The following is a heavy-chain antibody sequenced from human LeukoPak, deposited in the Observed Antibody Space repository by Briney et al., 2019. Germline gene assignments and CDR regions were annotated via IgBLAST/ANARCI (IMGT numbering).Heavy chain of an antibody. D-gene: IGHD2-2*02. CDR1: GFTFSSYW. V-gene: IGHV3-74*01. CDR3: ARARYCSSTSCYTRGSEVWVFDY. Sequence: GGSLRLSCAASGFTFSSYWMHWVRQAPGKGLVWVSRINSDGSSTSYADSVKGRFTISRDNAKNTLYLQMNSLRAEDTAVYYCARARYCSSTSCYTRGSEVWVFDYWGQGTLVTASS. CDR2: INSDGSST. J-gene: IGHJ4*02.